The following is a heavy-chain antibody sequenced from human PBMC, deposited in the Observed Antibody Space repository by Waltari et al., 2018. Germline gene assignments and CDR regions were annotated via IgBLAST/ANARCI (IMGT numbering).Heavy chain of an antibody. CDR2: IYSGGST. V-gene: IGHV3-66*01. CDR3: ARAPATAIRYFDF. CDR1: GFTVSTNY. Sequence: EVQLVESGGGLVQPGGSLRLSCAASGFTVSTNYMSWVRQAPGKGLDWVSVIYSGGSTYYADSVKGRFTISRDNSKNTLYLQMNSLRAEDTAVYYCARAPATAIRYFDFWGQGTLVTVSS. D-gene: IGHD2-21*02. J-gene: IGHJ4*02.